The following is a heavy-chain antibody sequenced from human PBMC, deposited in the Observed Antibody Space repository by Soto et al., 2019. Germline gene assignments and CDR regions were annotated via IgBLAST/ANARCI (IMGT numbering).Heavy chain of an antibody. CDR1: GGSFSPNY. Sequence: QVQLQESGPGLVKSSETLSLTCTVSGGSFSPNYWAWIRQPPGKGLEWIGYIYYAGTTSYNPSLKGRVSITLETSKSQFSLRLTSVTASDTAVYYCARLGAYYQSLDPWGQGTVVTVSS. CDR3: ARLGAYYQSLDP. V-gene: IGHV4-59*08. CDR2: IYYAGTT. D-gene: IGHD2-21*01. J-gene: IGHJ5*02.